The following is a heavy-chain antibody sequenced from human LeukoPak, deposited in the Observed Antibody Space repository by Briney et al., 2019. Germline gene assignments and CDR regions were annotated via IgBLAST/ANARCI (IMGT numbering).Heavy chain of an antibody. CDR1: GFKFDDYG. CDR3: GRVYCSTTSCYDYYDYYMDV. V-gene: IGHV3-20*04. CDR2: TNWDGAST. Sequence: PGGSLRLSCAASGFKFDDYGMSWVRHVPGKGLEWVCGTNWDGASTGYGDSVKGRFTISRDNVKSSLYLQMNSLRVEDTALYFCGRVYCSTTSCYDYYDYYMDVWGKGTTVTVSS. J-gene: IGHJ6*03. D-gene: IGHD2-2*01.